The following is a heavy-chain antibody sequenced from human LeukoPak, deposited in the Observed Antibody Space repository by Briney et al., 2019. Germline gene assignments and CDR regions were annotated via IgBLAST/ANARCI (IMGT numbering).Heavy chain of an antibody. D-gene: IGHD5-24*01. CDR3: ARDGRWPQYLEGFDY. Sequence: GGSLRLSCAASGFTFSSYSMNWVRQAPGKGLEWVSSISSSSSYIYYADSVKGRFTISRDNAKNSLYLQMNSLRAEDTAVYYCARDGRWPQYLEGFDYWGQGTLVTVSS. V-gene: IGHV3-21*01. CDR1: GFTFSSYS. CDR2: ISSSSSYI. J-gene: IGHJ4*02.